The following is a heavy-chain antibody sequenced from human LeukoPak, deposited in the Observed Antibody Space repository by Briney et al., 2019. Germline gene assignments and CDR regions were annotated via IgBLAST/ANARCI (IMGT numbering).Heavy chain of an antibody. J-gene: IGHJ4*02. D-gene: IGHD6-13*01. CDR1: GFTFSSYA. CDR2: ISGSGGST. Sequence: GGSLRLSCAASGFTFSSYAMSWVRQAPGKGLEWVSAISGSGGSTYYADSVKGRFTISRDNSKNTLYLQMNSLRAEDTAVYHCARGNSSSWYGREGYWGQGTLVTVSS. V-gene: IGHV3-23*01. CDR3: ARGNSSSWYGREGY.